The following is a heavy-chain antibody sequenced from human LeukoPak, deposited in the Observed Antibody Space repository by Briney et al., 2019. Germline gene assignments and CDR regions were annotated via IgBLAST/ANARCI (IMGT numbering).Heavy chain of an antibody. V-gene: IGHV4-59*01. Sequence: SETLSLTCTVSGGSISSYYWSWIRQPPGKGLEWIGYIYYSGCTNYNPSLKSRVTISVDTSKNQFSLKLSSVTAADTAVYYCARGGSTLHSAGGHDIEFYYYYMDVWGKGTTVTISS. CDR2: IYYSGCT. CDR1: GGSISSYY. J-gene: IGHJ6*03. D-gene: IGHD3-9*01. CDR3: ARGGSTLHSAGGHDIEFYYYYMDV.